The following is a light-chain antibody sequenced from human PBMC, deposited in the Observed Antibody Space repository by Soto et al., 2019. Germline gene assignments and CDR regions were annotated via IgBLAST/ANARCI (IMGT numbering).Light chain of an antibody. J-gene: IGLJ2*01. CDR2: DVS. Sequence: QSVLTQPASVSGSPGQSITISCTGTSSDVGGYNYVSWYQQHPGKAPKLMIYDVSNRPSGVSNRFSGSKSGNTASLTISGLQAEDEADYYCSSYASSSTPHVVFGGGTKVTVL. V-gene: IGLV2-14*03. CDR1: SSDVGGYNY. CDR3: SSYASSSTPHVV.